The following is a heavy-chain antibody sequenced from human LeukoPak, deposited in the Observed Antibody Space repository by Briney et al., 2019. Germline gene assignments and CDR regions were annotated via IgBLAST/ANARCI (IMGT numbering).Heavy chain of an antibody. D-gene: IGHD4-11*01. V-gene: IGHV4-39*01. Sequence: SETLSLTCTVSGGSITSSSYYWGWIRQPPGKGLEWIGTIYYSGSTYYNPSLKSRVTISVDTSKNQFSLKLSSVTAADTAVYYCASLPPRLQSGRNWFDPWGQGTLVTVSS. J-gene: IGHJ5*02. CDR2: IYYSGST. CDR3: ASLPPRLQSGRNWFDP. CDR1: GGSITSSSYY.